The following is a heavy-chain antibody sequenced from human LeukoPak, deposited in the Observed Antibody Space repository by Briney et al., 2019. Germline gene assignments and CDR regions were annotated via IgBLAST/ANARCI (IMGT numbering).Heavy chain of an antibody. CDR1: GFTFSSYW. Sequence: GGSLRLSCAASGFTFSSYWMHWVRQAPGKGLVWVSRVNSDGGSTTYGDSVKGRFTISRDNAKNTLYLQMNSLRAEDTAVYYCARWIGKGSSSTYWGQGTLVTVSS. V-gene: IGHV3-74*01. CDR2: VNSDGGST. J-gene: IGHJ4*02. D-gene: IGHD6-6*01. CDR3: ARWIGKGSSSTY.